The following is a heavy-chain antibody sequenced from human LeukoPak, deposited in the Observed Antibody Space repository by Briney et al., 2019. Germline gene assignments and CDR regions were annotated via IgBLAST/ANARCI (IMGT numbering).Heavy chain of an antibody. D-gene: IGHD6-19*01. CDR3: ASANIAVAGGFDY. Sequence: GGSLRLSCAASGFTFSNYGMHWVRQAPGKGLEWVGVIFYEGSTKYYADFVKGRFTISRDNSKNTLYLQMNSLRAEDTAVYYCASANIAVAGGFDYWGQGTLVTVSS. V-gene: IGHV3-30*03. CDR1: GFTFSNYG. J-gene: IGHJ4*02. CDR2: IFYEGSTK.